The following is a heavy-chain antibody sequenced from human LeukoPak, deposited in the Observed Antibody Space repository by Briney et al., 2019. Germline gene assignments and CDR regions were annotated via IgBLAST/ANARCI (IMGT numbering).Heavy chain of an antibody. D-gene: IGHD3-10*01. J-gene: IGHJ5*02. CDR1: GYTLTELS. V-gene: IGHV1-24*01. CDR3: ATEAAGYYGSGSYLS. CDR2: FDPEDGET. Sequence: ASVKVSRKVSGYTLTELSMHWVRQAPGKGLEWMGGFDPEDGETIYAQKFQGRVTMTEDTSTDTAYMELSSLRSEDTAVYYCATEAAGYYGSGSYLSWGQGTLVTVSS.